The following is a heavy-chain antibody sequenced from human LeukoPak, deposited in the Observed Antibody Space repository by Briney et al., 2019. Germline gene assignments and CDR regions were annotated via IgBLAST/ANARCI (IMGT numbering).Heavy chain of an antibody. J-gene: IGHJ4*02. V-gene: IGHV1-2*02. Sequence: ASVKVSCKASGYTFTGYYMHWVRQAPGQGLEWMGWINPNSGGTNHAQKFQGRVTMTRDTSISTAYMELSRLRSDDTAVYYCARVGYGDYDSALDYWGQGTLVTVSS. CDR2: INPNSGGT. CDR1: GYTFTGYY. CDR3: ARVGYGDYDSALDY. D-gene: IGHD4-17*01.